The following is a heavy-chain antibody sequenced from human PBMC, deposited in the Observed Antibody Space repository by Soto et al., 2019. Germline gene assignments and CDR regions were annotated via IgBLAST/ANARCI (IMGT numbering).Heavy chain of an antibody. CDR2: INHSGST. V-gene: IGHV4-34*01. J-gene: IGHJ6*03. CDR3: AREKRGVVVVAATPEYYYYYIDV. D-gene: IGHD2-15*01. Sequence: QVQLQQWGAGLLKPSETLSLTCAVYGGSFRGYYWSWIRQPPAKGLEWVGEINHSGSTNYNPSLKSRDTISVDTSMIQVALELSSVTAADTAVYYCAREKRGVVVVAATPEYYYYYIDVWGKGTTVTVSS. CDR1: GGSFRGYY.